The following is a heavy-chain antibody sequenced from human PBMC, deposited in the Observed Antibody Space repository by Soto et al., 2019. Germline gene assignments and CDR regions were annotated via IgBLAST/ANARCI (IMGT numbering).Heavy chain of an antibody. Sequence: ASVQVSCKASGYTFTNYATHWVRQAPGQRREWMGWINAGNGNTKYSQKFQGRVTITRDTSASTAYMELSSLRSEDTAVYYCARVSGYYLPDYWGQGTLVTVSS. V-gene: IGHV1-3*01. CDR2: INAGNGNT. CDR1: GYTFTNYA. J-gene: IGHJ4*02. D-gene: IGHD5-12*01. CDR3: ARVSGYYLPDY.